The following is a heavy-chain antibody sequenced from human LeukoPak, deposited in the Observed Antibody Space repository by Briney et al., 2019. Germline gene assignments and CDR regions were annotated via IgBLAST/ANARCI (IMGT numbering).Heavy chain of an antibody. CDR2: ISGSGDHT. CDR1: GFTFSSRA. D-gene: IGHD6-19*01. J-gene: IGHJ5*02. Sequence: GGSLRLSCAASGFTFSSRAMAWVRQAPGTGLEWVSSISGSGDHTYYADSVKGRFTIYRDNYNNTVYLQMKSLTVDDTAVYFCAKDERSSTSGWYGWFDRWGQGTLVTVSS. V-gene: IGHV3-23*01. CDR3: AKDERSSTSGWYGWFDR.